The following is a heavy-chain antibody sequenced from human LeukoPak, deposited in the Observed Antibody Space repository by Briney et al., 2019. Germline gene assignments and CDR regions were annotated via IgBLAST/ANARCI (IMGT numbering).Heavy chain of an antibody. V-gene: IGHV3-23*01. D-gene: IGHD3-22*01. Sequence: GGSLRLSCAASGFTFSSYAMSWVRQAPGKGLEWVSAISGSGGSTYYADSVKGRFTISRDNSKNTLYLRMNSLRAEDTAVYYCAKDLGIAYYYDKTSWGQGTLVTVSS. J-gene: IGHJ5*02. CDR3: AKDLGIAYYYDKTS. CDR1: GFTFSSYA. CDR2: ISGSGGST.